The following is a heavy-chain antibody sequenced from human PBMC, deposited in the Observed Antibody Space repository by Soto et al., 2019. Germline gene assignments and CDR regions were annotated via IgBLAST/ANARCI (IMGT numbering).Heavy chain of an antibody. CDR1: GFTFSSYG. D-gene: IGHD3-9*01. Sequence: GGSLRLSCAASGFTFSSYGMHWVRQAPGKGLEWVAVIWYDGSNKYYADSVKGRFTSSRDNSKNTLYLQMNSLRAEDTAVYYCAGFWVVFVFHFDSWGRGPLVTVSS. CDR2: IWYDGSNK. CDR3: AGFWVVFVFHFDS. J-gene: IGHJ4*02. V-gene: IGHV3-33*01.